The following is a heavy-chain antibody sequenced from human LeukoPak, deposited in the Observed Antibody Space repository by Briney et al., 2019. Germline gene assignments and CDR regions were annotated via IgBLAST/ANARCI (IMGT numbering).Heavy chain of an antibody. D-gene: IGHD3-22*01. CDR3: AKSYFYDGYGYYNYFDH. CDR2: IWFDKNQ. CDR1: GFILNDYG. Sequence: GGSLRLSCAASGFILNDYGMHWVRQAPGKGLEWVADIWFDKNQHFADSVKGRFTISRDNPKNTLYLQMNSLRAEDTAVYYCAKSYFYDGYGYYNYFDHWGQGTLATVSS. J-gene: IGHJ4*02. V-gene: IGHV3-33*06.